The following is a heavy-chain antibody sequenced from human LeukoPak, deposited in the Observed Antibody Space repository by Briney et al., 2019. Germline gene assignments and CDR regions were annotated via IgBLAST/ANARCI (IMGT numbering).Heavy chain of an antibody. D-gene: IGHD1-14*01. CDR1: GFTFSSYA. V-gene: IGHV3-66*01. J-gene: IGHJ4*02. CDR2: IYSGGST. Sequence: GGSLRLSCAASGFTFSSYAMSWVRQAPGKGLEWVSVIYSGGSTYYADSVKGRFTISRDNSKNTLYLQMNSLRAEDTAVYYCARVTPWPEATFDYWGQGTLVTVSS. CDR3: ARVTPWPEATFDY.